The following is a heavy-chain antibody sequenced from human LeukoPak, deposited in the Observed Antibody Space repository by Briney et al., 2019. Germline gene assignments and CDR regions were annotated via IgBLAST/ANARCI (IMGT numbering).Heavy chain of an antibody. CDR2: MYYSGST. V-gene: IGHV4-59*01. CDR1: GGSISSYY. Sequence: PSETLSLTCTVSGGSISSYYWSWIRQPPGKGLEWIGYMYYSGSTNYNPSLKSRVTISVDTSKKQFSLKLSSVTAADTAVYYCGRGRGLYYYDSSREDAFDIWGQGTMVTVSS. D-gene: IGHD3-22*01. CDR3: GRGRGLYYYDSSREDAFDI. J-gene: IGHJ3*02.